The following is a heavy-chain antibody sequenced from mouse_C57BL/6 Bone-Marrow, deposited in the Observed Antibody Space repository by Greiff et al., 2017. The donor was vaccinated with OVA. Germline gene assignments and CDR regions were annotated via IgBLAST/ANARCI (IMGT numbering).Heavy chain of an antibody. CDR1: GFTFSSYA. V-gene: IGHV5-4*01. CDR2: ISDGGSYT. Sequence: EVKLMESGGGLVKPGGSLKLSCAASGFTFSSYAMSWVRQTPEKRLEWVATISDGGSYTYYPDNVKGRFTISRDNAKNNLYLQMSHLKSEDTAMYYCAREVDWYFDVWGTGTTVTVSS. CDR3: AREVDWYFDV. D-gene: IGHD1-1*01. J-gene: IGHJ1*03.